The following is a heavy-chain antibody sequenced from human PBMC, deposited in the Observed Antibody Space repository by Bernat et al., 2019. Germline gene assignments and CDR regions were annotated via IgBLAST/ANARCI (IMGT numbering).Heavy chain of an antibody. Sequence: QVQLVESGGGVVQPGRSLRLSCAASGFTFSTYGMQWVRQAPGKGLEWVAVVSSDGHTKYYLDSVKGRFTLSRDNSKNTVYLQMNSLRPEDSAVYYCAKEGHSRGYGAYFDSWGQGTLVTVSS. J-gene: IGHJ4*02. CDR3: AKEGHSRGYGAYFDS. CDR2: VSSDGHTK. D-gene: IGHD1-26*01. V-gene: IGHV3-30*18. CDR1: GFTFSTYG.